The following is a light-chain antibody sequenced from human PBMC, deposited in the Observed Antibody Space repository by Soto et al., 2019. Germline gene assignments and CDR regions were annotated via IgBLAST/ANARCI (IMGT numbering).Light chain of an antibody. J-gene: IGLJ1*01. V-gene: IGLV2-8*01. CDR3: SSYAGSKIYV. CDR1: SSDVGGYNY. Sequence: QSALNQPPSASGSPGQSVTISCTGTSSDVGGYNYVSWYQQHPGKAPKLMIYEVTKRPSGVPDRFSGSKSGNTASLTVSGLQAEDEADYHCSSYAGSKIYVFGTGTKLTVL. CDR2: EVT.